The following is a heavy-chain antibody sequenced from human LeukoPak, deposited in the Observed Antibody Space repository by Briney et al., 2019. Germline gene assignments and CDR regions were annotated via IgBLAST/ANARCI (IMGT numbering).Heavy chain of an antibody. CDR3: GEGH. CDR2: ISGSGDKT. Sequence: PGGSLRLSCAASGFTFSNFAMIWVRQAPGKGLEWVSAISGSGDKTHYAVSVKGRFTISRDNSKSVLYMQLNNLRLEDTAVYYCGEGHWGRGTLVTVSS. V-gene: IGHV3-23*01. CDR1: GFTFSNFA. J-gene: IGHJ4*02.